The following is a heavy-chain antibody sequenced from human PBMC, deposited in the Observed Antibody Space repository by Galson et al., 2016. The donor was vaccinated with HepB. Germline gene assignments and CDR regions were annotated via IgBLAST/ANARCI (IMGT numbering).Heavy chain of an antibody. J-gene: IGHJ3*02. CDR3: ATDVPYTGGGALYI. D-gene: IGHD2-2*02. CDR1: GFTFTNVW. V-gene: IGHV3-15*01. CDR2: IKSKPNGGTT. Sequence: SLRLSCAASGFTFTNVWMSWVRQAPGKGLEWVGHIKSKPNGGTTDYAAPVKGRFTISGDDSKNTLFLQMNSLNTEDTAMYCCATDVPYTGGGALYIWGQGTKVTVSS.